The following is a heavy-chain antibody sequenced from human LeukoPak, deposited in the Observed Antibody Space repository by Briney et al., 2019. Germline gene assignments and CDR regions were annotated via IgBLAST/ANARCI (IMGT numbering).Heavy chain of an antibody. CDR3: ARQGAYYYDSSGYYGFFDY. Sequence: GESLKISCKGSGYSFTSYWIGWVRQMPGKGLEWMGIIYPGDSDTRYSPSFQGQVTISADKSISTAYLQWSSLKASDTAMYYCARQGAYYYDSSGYYGFFDYWGQGTLVTVSS. CDR2: IYPGDSDT. CDR1: GYSFTSYW. J-gene: IGHJ4*02. D-gene: IGHD3-22*01. V-gene: IGHV5-51*01.